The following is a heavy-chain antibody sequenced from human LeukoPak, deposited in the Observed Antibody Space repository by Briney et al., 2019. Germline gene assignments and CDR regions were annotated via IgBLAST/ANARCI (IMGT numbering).Heavy chain of an antibody. V-gene: IGHV3-33*06. CDR3: AKGGLGRYCSSTSCPKNWFDP. D-gene: IGHD2-2*01. J-gene: IGHJ5*02. CDR2: IWYDGSNK. CDR1: GFTFSSYG. Sequence: GGSLRLSCAASGFTFSSYGMHWVRQAPGKGLEGVAVIWYDGSNKYYADSVKGRFTISRDNSENTQYLQMNRLRAEDTAVYYCAKGGLGRYCSSTSCPKNWFDPWGQGTLVTVSS.